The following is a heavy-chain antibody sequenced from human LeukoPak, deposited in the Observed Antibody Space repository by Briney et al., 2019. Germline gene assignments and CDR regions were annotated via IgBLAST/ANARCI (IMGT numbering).Heavy chain of an antibody. D-gene: IGHD1-14*01. V-gene: IGHV4-4*07. CDR3: ARLNNRVLFDS. J-gene: IGHJ4*02. CDR2: IYSSGIT. CDR1: GDSISSSY. Sequence: SETLSLTCTVSGDSISSSYWSWIRQPAGKGLEWIRRIYSSGITNYNPSLNSRITMSLDTSKNQFSLKLNSVTAADTALYYCARLNNRVLFDSWGQGTLVTVSS.